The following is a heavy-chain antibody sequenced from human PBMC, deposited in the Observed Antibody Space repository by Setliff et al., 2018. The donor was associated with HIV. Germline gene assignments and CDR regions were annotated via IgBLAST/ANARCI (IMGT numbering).Heavy chain of an antibody. Sequence: ASVKVSCKASGYTFTGYYMYWVRQAPGQGLEWMGWINPNNGGTNYAQKFQGRVTMTRDTSISTAYMELSRLRSDDTAVYYCARNSSGWYYSNYYYYGMDVWGQGTTVTVSS. D-gene: IGHD6-19*01. CDR1: GYTFTGYY. CDR2: INPNNGGT. CDR3: ARNSSGWYYSNYYYYGMDV. J-gene: IGHJ6*02. V-gene: IGHV1-2*02.